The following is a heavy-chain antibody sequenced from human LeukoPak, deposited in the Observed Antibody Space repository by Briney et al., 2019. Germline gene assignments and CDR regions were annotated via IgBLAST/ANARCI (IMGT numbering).Heavy chain of an antibody. J-gene: IGHJ4*02. V-gene: IGHV4-30-4*08. Sequence: PSETLSLTCTVSGGSISSGDYYWSWIRQHPGKGLEWIGYIYYSGSTYYNPSLKSRVTISVDTSKNQFSLKLSSVTAADTAVYYCARESERDYGDYPPSYFDYWGQGTLVTVSS. CDR3: ARESERDYGDYPPSYFDY. D-gene: IGHD4-17*01. CDR2: IYYSGST. CDR1: GGSISSGDYY.